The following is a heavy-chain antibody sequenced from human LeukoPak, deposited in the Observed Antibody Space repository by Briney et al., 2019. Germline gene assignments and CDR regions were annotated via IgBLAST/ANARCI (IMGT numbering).Heavy chain of an antibody. Sequence: SETLSLTCTVSGGSIGTSSYYWGWIRQPPGKGLEWIGTIYFSGSTFYNPSLKSRVTISVDTSKNQFSLKLSSVTAADTAVYYCARVVLGEEYFQHWGQGTLVSVSS. D-gene: IGHD3-10*01. CDR1: GGSIGTSSYY. CDR2: IYFSGST. CDR3: ARVVLGEEYFQH. J-gene: IGHJ1*01. V-gene: IGHV4-39*07.